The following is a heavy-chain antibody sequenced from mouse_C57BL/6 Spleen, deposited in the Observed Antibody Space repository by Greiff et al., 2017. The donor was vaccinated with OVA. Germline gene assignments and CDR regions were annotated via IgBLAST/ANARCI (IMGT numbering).Heavy chain of an antibody. D-gene: IGHD2-4*01. CDR1: GFSLTSYG. V-gene: IGHV2-2*01. CDR3: ARNNDYDGYFDV. CDR2: IWSGGST. Sequence: VKVVESGPGLVQPSQSLSITCTVSGFSLTSYGVHWVRQSPGKGLEWLGVIWSGGSTDYNAAFISRLSISKDNSKSQVFFKMNSLQADDTAIYYCARNNDYDGYFDVWGTGTTVTVSS. J-gene: IGHJ1*03.